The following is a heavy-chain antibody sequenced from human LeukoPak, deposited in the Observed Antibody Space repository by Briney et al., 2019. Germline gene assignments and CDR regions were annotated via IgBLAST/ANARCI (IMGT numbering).Heavy chain of an antibody. V-gene: IGHV5-51*01. CDR2: IYPGDSDT. J-gene: IGHJ3*02. CDR1: GYRFTSYW. D-gene: IGHD4-23*01. CDR3: ASIDYGGNSDAFDI. Sequence: GESLKISYKSSGYRFTSYWIGWVRQMPGKGLEWMGVIYPGDSDTRYSPSFQGQVTISADKSISTAYLQWSSLKASDTAMYYCASIDYGGNSDAFDIWGQGTMVTVSS.